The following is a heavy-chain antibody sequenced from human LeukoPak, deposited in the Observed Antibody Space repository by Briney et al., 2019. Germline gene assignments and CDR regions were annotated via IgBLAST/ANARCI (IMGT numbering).Heavy chain of an antibody. J-gene: IGHJ3*02. CDR3: ARVGYSEGVGAFDI. V-gene: IGHV4-59*01. D-gene: IGHD3-22*01. Sequence: PSETLSLTCTVSGGSISSYYWSWIRQPPGKGLEWIGYIYYSGSTNYNPSLKSRVTISVDTSKNQFSLKLSSVTAADTAVYYCARVGYSEGVGAFDIWGQGTMVTVSS. CDR2: IYYSGST. CDR1: GGSISSYY.